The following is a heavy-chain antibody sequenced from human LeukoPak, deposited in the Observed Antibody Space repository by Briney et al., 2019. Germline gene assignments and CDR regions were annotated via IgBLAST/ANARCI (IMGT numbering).Heavy chain of an antibody. CDR3: ARYRSSWRAFDI. CDR2: IWYDGSNK. V-gene: IGHV3-33*01. Sequence: GGSLRLSCAASGLTFSSYGMHWVRQAPGKGLEWVAVIWYDGSNKYYADSVKGRFTISRDNSKNTLYLQMNSLRAEDTAVYYCARYRSSWRAFDIWGQGTMVTVSS. J-gene: IGHJ3*02. CDR1: GLTFSSYG. D-gene: IGHD6-13*01.